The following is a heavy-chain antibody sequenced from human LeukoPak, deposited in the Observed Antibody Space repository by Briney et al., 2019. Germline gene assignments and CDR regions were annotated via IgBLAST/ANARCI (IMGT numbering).Heavy chain of an antibody. CDR2: LYSDGNT. D-gene: IGHD1-14*01. CDR1: GFTVITND. CDR3: ARGVEPLAANTLAY. V-gene: IGHV3-53*01. Sequence: GGSLRLSCAASGFTVITNDMTWVRQAPGKGLEWVSALYSDGNTKYADYVQGRFTISRDNSKNTLYLEMNSLSPDDTAVYYCARGVEPLAANTLAYWGQGTLVTVSS. J-gene: IGHJ4*02.